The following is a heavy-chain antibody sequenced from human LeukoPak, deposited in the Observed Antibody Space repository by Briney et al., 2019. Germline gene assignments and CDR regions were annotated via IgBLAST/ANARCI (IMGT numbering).Heavy chain of an antibody. V-gene: IGHV1-8*01. D-gene: IGHD3-3*01. J-gene: IGHJ6*02. CDR1: GYTFTSYD. CDR2: MNPNSGNT. Sequence: ASVKVSCKASGYTFTSYDINWVRQATGQGLEWMGWMNPNSGNTGYAQKFQGRVTMTRNTSISTAYMELSSLRSEDTAVYYCARLPTYYDFWSGLKKYYYYGMDVWGQGTTVTASS. CDR3: ARLPTYYDFWSGLKKYYYYGMDV.